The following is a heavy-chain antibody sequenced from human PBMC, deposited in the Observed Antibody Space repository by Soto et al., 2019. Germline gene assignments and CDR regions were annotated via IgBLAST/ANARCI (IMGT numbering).Heavy chain of an antibody. CDR1: GYTFTSYA. CDR3: ARGWGYCSGGSCYRPPLGY. CDR2: INAGNGNT. V-gene: IGHV1-3*01. D-gene: IGHD2-15*01. J-gene: IGHJ4*02. Sequence: ASVKVSCKASGYTFTSYAMHWVRQAPGQRLEWMGWINAGNGNTKYSQKFQGRVTITRDTSASTAYMELSSLRSEDTAVYYCARGWGYCSGGSCYRPPLGYWGQRTPVTVSS.